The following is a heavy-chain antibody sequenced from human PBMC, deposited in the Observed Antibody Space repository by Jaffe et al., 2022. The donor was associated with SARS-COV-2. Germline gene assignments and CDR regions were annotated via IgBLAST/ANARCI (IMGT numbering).Heavy chain of an antibody. Sequence: EVQLLESGGGLVQPGGSLRLSCAASGFTFSSYAMSWVRQAPGKGLEWVSAISGSGGSTYYADSVKGRFTISRDNSKNTLYLQMNSLRAEDTAVYYCAKIMVVVAATFPLFDYWGQGTLVTVSS. CDR2: ISGSGGST. V-gene: IGHV3-23*01. D-gene: IGHD2-15*01. CDR3: AKIMVVVAATFPLFDY. CDR1: GFTFSSYA. J-gene: IGHJ4*02.